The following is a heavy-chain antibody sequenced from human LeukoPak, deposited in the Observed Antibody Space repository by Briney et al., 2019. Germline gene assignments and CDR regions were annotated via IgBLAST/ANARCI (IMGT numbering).Heavy chain of an antibody. CDR2: ISYDGSNK. V-gene: IGHV3-30*01. CDR1: GFIVNYYY. Sequence: PGGSLRLSCAASGFIVNYYYMSWVRQAPGKGLEWVAVISYDGSNKYYADSVKGRFTISRDNSKNTLYLQMNSLRAEDTAVYYCARDSGPIVGATFGWFDPWGQGTLVTVSS. D-gene: IGHD1-26*01. CDR3: ARDSGPIVGATFGWFDP. J-gene: IGHJ5*02.